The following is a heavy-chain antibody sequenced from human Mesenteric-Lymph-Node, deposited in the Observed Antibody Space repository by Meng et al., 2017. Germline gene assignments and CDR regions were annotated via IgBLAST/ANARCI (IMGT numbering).Heavy chain of an antibody. Sequence: SETLSLTCTVSGGSISSYYCSWIRQPPGKGLEWIGYIYYSGSTNYNPSLKSRVTISVDTSKNQFSLKLSSVTAADTAVYYCARFSGSYCYYYGMDDWGQGTMVTVSS. D-gene: IGHD1-26*01. CDR1: GGSISSYY. J-gene: IGHJ6*02. CDR3: ARFSGSYCYYYGMDD. CDR2: IYYSGST. V-gene: IGHV4-59*01.